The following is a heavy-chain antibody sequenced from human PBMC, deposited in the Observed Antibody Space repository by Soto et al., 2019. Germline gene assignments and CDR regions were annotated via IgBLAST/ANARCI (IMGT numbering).Heavy chain of an antibody. J-gene: IGHJ5*02. V-gene: IGHV1-18*01. Sequence: GASVKVSCKAPGYTFTSYGTSWVRQAPGQGLEWMGWISAYNGNTNYAQKLQGRVTMTTDTSTSTAYMELRSLRSDDTAVYYCAREVRYYYDSSGPGWFDPWGQGTLVTVSS. D-gene: IGHD3-22*01. CDR2: ISAYNGNT. CDR1: GYTFTSYG. CDR3: AREVRYYYDSSGPGWFDP.